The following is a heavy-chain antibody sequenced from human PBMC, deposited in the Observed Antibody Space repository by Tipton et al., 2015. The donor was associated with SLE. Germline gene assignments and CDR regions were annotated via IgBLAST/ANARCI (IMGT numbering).Heavy chain of an antibody. Sequence: TLSLTCTVSGGSISSGGYYWSWIRQHPGRGLEWIGYIYYSGSTYYNPSLKSRVTISVDTSKNQFSLKLSSVTAADTAVYYCARDHYCVSSGYYSDAFDIWRQGTMVTVS. CDR3: ARDHYCVSSGYYSDAFDI. V-gene: IGHV4-31*03. D-gene: IGHD3-22*01. J-gene: IGHJ3*02. CDR1: GGSISSGGYY. CDR2: IYYSGST.